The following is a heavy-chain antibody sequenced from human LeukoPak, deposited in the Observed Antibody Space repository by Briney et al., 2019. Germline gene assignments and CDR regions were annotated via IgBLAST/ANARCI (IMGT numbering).Heavy chain of an antibody. CDR2: ISGSGGST. CDR1: GFIFTDYW. J-gene: IGHJ4*02. Sequence: GGSLRLSCAASGFIFTDYWMNWVRQAPGKGLEWVSAISGSGGSTYYADSVKGRFTISRDNSKNTLYLQMNSLRAEDTAVYYCAKPSALGVVDYWGQGTLVTVSS. V-gene: IGHV3-23*01. CDR3: AKPSALGVVDY.